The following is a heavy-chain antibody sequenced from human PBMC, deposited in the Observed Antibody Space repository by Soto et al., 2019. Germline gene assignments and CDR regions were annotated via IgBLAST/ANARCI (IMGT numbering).Heavy chain of an antibody. CDR2: IKQDGSQK. J-gene: IGHJ4*02. V-gene: IGHV3-7*01. CDR3: MTSVTTLDY. CDR1: GFTLSSYW. Sequence: EVQLVESGGGLVQPGGSLRLYCAASGFTLSSYWMNWVRLAPGKGLEWVANIKQDGSQKNYVDSVKGRFTISRDNAKNSLYLQMSSLRAEDTAVYYCMTSVTTLDYWGQGTLVIVSS. D-gene: IGHD4-17*01.